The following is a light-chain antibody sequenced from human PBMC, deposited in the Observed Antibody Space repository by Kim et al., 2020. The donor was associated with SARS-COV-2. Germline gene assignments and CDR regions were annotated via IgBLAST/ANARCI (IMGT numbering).Light chain of an antibody. CDR2: GKN. J-gene: IGLJ2*01. V-gene: IGLV3-19*01. Sequence: LGHTVRITCQGDSLRSYYASWYQQKPGHAPVLVIYGKNNRPSGIPDRFSGSSSGNTASLTITGAQAEDEADYCCNSQDSSGNLVVFGGGTKLTVL. CDR1: SLRSYY. CDR3: NSQDSSGNLVV.